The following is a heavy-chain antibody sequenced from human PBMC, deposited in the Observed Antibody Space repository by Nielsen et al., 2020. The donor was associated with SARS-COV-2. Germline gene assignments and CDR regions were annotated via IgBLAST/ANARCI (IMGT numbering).Heavy chain of an antibody. V-gene: IGHV4-61*05. J-gene: IGHJ5*02. CDR1: GGSISSSSYY. CDR3: ARHQELLFDP. D-gene: IGHD1-7*01. CDR2: IYYSGST. Sequence: SETLSLTCTVSGGSISSSSYYWSWIRQPPGKGLEWIGYIYYSGSTNYNPSLKSRVTISVDTSKNQFSLKLSSVTAADTAVYYCARHQELLFDPWGQGTLVTVSS.